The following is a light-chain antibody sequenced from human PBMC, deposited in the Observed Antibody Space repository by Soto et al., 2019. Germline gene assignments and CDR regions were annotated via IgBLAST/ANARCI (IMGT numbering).Light chain of an antibody. CDR1: QSLGRR. V-gene: IGKV1-39*01. J-gene: IGKJ2*01. CDR3: QQTFGPPYT. CDR2: ETS. Sequence: DIQMTQSPSPRSASVGDRVTISCRASQSLGRRLTWYQQKPVEAPKLLIYETSNLQNGVPSRFSGSGSETDFTLTINSLQPEDFATYYCQQTFGPPYTFGQGTKLE.